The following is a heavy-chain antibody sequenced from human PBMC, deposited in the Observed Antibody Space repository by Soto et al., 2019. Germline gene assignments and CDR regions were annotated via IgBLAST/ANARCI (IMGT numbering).Heavy chain of an antibody. D-gene: IGHD5-18*01. CDR2: IIPIFGTA. CDR1: GGTFSSYA. CDR3: ARGSFRGYSYGYSDY. V-gene: IGHV1-69*13. Sequence: SVKVSCKASGGTFSSYAISWVRQAPGQGLEWMGGIIPIFGTANYAQKFQGRVTITADESTSTAYMELSSLRSEDTAVYYCARGSFRGYSYGYSDYWGQGTLVTVSS. J-gene: IGHJ4*02.